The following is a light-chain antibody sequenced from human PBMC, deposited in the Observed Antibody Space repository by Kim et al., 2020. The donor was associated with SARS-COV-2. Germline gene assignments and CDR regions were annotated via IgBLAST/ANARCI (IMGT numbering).Light chain of an antibody. V-gene: IGLV2-14*03. CDR3: SSYTRSSTVV. CDR1: SSDVGSYAY. J-gene: IGLJ2*01. CDR2: DVS. Sequence: GQSITISCTGTSSDVGSYAYVSWYQEHPVQAPNLSLYDVSNRPSGVSSRFSGSKSGNTASLTISRLQAEDEADYHCSSYTRSSTVVFGGGTQLTVL.